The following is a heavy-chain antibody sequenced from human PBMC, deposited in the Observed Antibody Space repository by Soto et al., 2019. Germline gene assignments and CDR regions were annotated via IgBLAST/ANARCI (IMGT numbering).Heavy chain of an antibody. J-gene: IGHJ5*02. CDR2: VYYNGFT. D-gene: IGHD3-3*01. CDR1: GGSISSSNYY. CDR3: ARMGDFWSGPGELDP. Sequence: SETLSLTCTVSGGSISSSNYYWAWIRQSPGKGLEWIGSVYYNGFTYYNPSLKSQVTISVDTSKNQFSLKLTSVTAAATAVYYCARMGDFWSGPGELDPWGQGTLVTVSS. V-gene: IGHV4-39*01.